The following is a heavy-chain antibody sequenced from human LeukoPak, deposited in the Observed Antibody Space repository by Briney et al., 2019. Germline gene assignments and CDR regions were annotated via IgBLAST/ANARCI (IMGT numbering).Heavy chain of an antibody. CDR1: GFTFDDYT. Sequence: PGGSLRLSCAASGFTFDDYTMHWVRQAPGKGLEWVSLISWDGGSTYYADSVKGRFTFSRDNSKNTLYLQMNSLRAEDTAVYYCAKEEGYYYDSGGYYVEYFQHWGQGTLVTVSS. D-gene: IGHD3-22*01. V-gene: IGHV3-43*01. J-gene: IGHJ1*01. CDR3: AKEEGYYYDSGGYYVEYFQH. CDR2: ISWDGGST.